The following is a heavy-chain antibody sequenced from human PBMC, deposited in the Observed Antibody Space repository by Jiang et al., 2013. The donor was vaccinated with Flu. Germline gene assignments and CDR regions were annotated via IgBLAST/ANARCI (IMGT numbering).Heavy chain of an antibody. CDR2: IIPIFGTA. D-gene: IGHD3-22*01. Sequence: SGAEVKKPGSSVKVSCKASGGTFSSYAISWVRQAPGQGLEWMGGIIPIFGTANYAQKFQGRVTITADESTSTAYMELSSLRSEDTAVYYCARDHSDSSGYYPLLRYGMDVWGQGTTVTVSS. CDR1: GGTFSSYA. CDR3: ARDHSDSSGYYPLLRYGMDV. V-gene: IGHV1-69*01. J-gene: IGHJ6*02.